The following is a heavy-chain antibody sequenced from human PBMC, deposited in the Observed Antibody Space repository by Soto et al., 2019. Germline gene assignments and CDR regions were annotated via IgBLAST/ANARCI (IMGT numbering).Heavy chain of an antibody. CDR3: ARDGIDPARYYYYYYMDV. CDR2: ISYDGSNK. V-gene: IGHV3-30*04. Sequence: GESLKISCAASGFTFSSYAMHWVRQAPGKGLEWVAVISYDGSNKYYADSVKGRFTISRDNSKNTLYLQMNSLRAEDTAVYYCARDGIDPARYYYYYYMDVWGKGTTVTVSS. CDR1: GFTFSSYA. J-gene: IGHJ6*03.